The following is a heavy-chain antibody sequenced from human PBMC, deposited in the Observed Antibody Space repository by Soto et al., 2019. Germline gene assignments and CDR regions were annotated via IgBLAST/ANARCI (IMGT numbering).Heavy chain of an antibody. V-gene: IGHV1-46*03. CDR3: ARSYISSSYWFDP. Sequence: QVQLVQSGAEVKKPGASVKVSCKASGYTFITYFMHWVRQAPGQGLEWMGVINPSRGTTTYAQKYQDRVTMTRVTTARTGYMELSSLRSEDTAMYYCARSYISSSYWFDPWGQGTLVTVSS. D-gene: IGHD6-6*01. CDR1: GYTFITYF. J-gene: IGHJ5*02. CDR2: INPSRGTT.